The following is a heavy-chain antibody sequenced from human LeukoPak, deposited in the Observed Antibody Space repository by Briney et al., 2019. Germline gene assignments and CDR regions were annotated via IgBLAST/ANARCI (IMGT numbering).Heavy chain of an antibody. J-gene: IGHJ4*02. V-gene: IGHV3-23*01. CDR2: IGISGGST. CDR1: GFTFSNYA. Sequence: PGGSLRLSCAASGFTFSNYAMSCVRQAPGKGLDWHTGIGISGGSTYYADSVKGRFTISRDNSKNTLYLQMDSLRAEDTAVYYCARAMMAADYWGQGTLVTVSS. D-gene: IGHD5-24*01. CDR3: ARAMMAADY.